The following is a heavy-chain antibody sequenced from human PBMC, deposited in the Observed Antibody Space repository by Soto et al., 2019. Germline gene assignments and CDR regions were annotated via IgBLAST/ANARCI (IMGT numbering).Heavy chain of an antibody. CDR2: IYPGDSDT. J-gene: IGHJ6*02. CDR1: GYSFTSYW. CDR3: AREPPRRNPADSSGSATYGMDV. D-gene: IGHD3-22*01. V-gene: IGHV5-51*01. Sequence: PGESLKISCKGSGYSFTSYWIGWVRQTPGKGLEWMGIIYPGDSDTRYSPSFQGQVTISADKSISTAYLQWSSLKASDTAMYYCAREPPRRNPADSSGSATYGMDVWGQGTTVTVSS.